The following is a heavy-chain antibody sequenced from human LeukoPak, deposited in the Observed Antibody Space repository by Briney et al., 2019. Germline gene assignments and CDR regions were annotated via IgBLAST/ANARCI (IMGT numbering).Heavy chain of an antibody. Sequence: SETLSLTCTVSGGSINNYLWSWVRQPAGGGLEWIGRIYTSGSTNYNPSLRSRVTISVDMSKNQFSLKLSSVTAADTAVYYCARDDPARMTATLDYWGQGILVTVSS. CDR2: IYTSGST. V-gene: IGHV4-4*07. CDR1: GGSINNYL. D-gene: IGHD2-21*02. CDR3: ARDDPARMTATLDY. J-gene: IGHJ4*02.